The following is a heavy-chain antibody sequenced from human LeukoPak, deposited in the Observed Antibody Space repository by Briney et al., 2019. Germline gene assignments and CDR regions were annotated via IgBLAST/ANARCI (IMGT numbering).Heavy chain of an antibody. V-gene: IGHV4-38-2*02. Sequence: ETLSLTCTVSGYSISSGYYWGWIRQPPGKGLEWIGSIYHSGSTYYNPSLKSRVTISVDTSKNQFSLKLSSVTAADTAVYYCARQTGSGLFILPGGQGTLVTVSS. J-gene: IGHJ4*02. D-gene: IGHD3/OR15-3a*01. CDR1: GYSISSGYY. CDR2: IYHSGST. CDR3: ARQTGSGLFILP.